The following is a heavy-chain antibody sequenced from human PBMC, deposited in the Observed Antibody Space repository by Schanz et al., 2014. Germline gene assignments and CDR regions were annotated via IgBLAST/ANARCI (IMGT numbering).Heavy chain of an antibody. CDR3: VRDTDYHFDY. Sequence: EVQLVESGGGLVQPGGSLRLSCAASGFTFSNYWMSWVRRAPGKGLEWVAYIKHDGSEKYHVDSVKGRFTISRDNAKNALYLQMNSLRAEDTAVYYCVRDTDYHFDYWGQGTLVTVSS. J-gene: IGHJ4*02. V-gene: IGHV3-7*01. CDR2: IKHDGSEK. D-gene: IGHD4-17*01. CDR1: GFTFSNYW.